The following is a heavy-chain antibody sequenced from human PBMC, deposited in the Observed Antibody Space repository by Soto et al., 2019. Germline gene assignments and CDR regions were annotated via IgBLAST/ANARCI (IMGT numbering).Heavy chain of an antibody. J-gene: IGHJ5*02. CDR2: IKQDGSEK. CDR3: ARDFQTAIVVVPAANIHWFDP. D-gene: IGHD2-2*01. Sequence: EVQLVESGGGLVQPGGSLRLSCAASGFTFSSYWMSWVRQAPGKGLEWVANIKQDGSEKYYVDSVKGRFTISRDNAKNSLYLQMNSLRAEDTAVYYCARDFQTAIVVVPAANIHWFDPWGQGTLVTVSS. V-gene: IGHV3-7*01. CDR1: GFTFSSYW.